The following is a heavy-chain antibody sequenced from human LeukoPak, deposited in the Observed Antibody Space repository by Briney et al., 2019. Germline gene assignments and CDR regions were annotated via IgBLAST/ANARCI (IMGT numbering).Heavy chain of an antibody. CDR2: ISNSGLSI. J-gene: IGHJ4*02. CDR3: ARDLPLTTVPDFLPDY. D-gene: IGHD1-1*01. CDR1: GFTFDDYG. V-gene: IGHV3-21*01. Sequence: PGGSLRLSCAASGFTFDDYGMSWVRQAPGKGLEWVSSISNSGLSIYYADSVKGRFTISRDNAENSLFLQMNSLRADDTAVYYCARDLPLTTVPDFLPDYWGQGTLVTVSS.